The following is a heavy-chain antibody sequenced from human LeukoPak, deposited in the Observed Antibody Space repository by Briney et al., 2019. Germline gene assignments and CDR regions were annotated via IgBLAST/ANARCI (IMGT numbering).Heavy chain of an antibody. D-gene: IGHD6-13*01. J-gene: IGHJ4*02. CDR2: ISSSSSYT. CDR1: GFTFSDYC. CDR3: ARMATAAGTFYFDY. V-gene: IGHV3-11*03. Sequence: PGGSLRLSCAASGFTFSDYCMSWIRQAPGKGLEWVSYISSSSSYTNYADSVKGRFTISRDNAKNSLYLQMNSLRAEDTAVYYCARMATAAGTFYFDYWGQGTLVTVSS.